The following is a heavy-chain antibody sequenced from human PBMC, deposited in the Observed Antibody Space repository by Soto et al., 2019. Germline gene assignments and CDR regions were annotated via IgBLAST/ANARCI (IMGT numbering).Heavy chain of an antibody. CDR2: IYYSGST. CDR1: GGFISSYY. J-gene: IGHJ4*02. CDR3: ARQVGYCSGGGCLEYYFDY. V-gene: IGHV4-59*08. Sequence: SETLSVTCTVSGGFISSYYWSWSRQPPGKGLEWIGYIYYSGSTNYNPSLKSRVTISVDTSKNQFSLKLSSVTAADTAVYYCARQVGYCSGGGCLEYYFDYCGQGTLDTVSS. D-gene: IGHD2-15*01.